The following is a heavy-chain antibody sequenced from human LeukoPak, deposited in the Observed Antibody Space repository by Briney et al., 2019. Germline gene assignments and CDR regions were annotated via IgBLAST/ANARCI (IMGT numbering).Heavy chain of an antibody. D-gene: IGHD5-24*01. CDR2: ISIDGNTI. CDR1: GFTFSYFY. CDR3: AKNGDSERWLQPKFVTH. J-gene: IGHJ4*02. Sequence: GGSLRLSCAASGFTFSYFYMSWIRQAPGKGLEWVAYISIDGNTIYYADSVKGRFTMYRDNSKNTLYLQMNSLRAEDTAVYYCAKNGDSERWLQPKFVTHWGQGTLVTVSS. V-gene: IGHV3-11*04.